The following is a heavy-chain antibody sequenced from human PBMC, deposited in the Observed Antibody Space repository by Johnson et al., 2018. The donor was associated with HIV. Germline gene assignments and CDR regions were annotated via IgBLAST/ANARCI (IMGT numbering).Heavy chain of an antibody. CDR1: GFTFSSYA. Sequence: QVQLVESGGGVVQPGRSLRLSCAASGFTFSSYAMHWVRQAPGKGLEWVAVISYDGSNQYYADSVKGRFTISRDNSKNTVFLQMNSLRPEDTAMYYCAAHYDFWSGSYTSGFDIWGQGTMVSVSS. V-gene: IGHV3-30*04. D-gene: IGHD3-3*01. CDR3: AAHYDFWSGSYTSGFDI. CDR2: ISYDGSNQ. J-gene: IGHJ3*02.